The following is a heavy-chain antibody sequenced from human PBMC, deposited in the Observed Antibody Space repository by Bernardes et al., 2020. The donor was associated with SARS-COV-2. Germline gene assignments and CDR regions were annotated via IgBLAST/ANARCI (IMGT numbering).Heavy chain of an antibody. J-gene: IGHJ4*02. CDR3: ARDRRYYESTGYYTILFDH. Sequence: GGSLRLSCAASGFTFKNFGMHWVRQAPGKGLEWVALISYDGINTFYADSVKGRFTISRDNSKSTLFLQMNSLRVDDTAVYYCARDRRYYESTGYYTILFDHWGQGTPVTVSS. CDR1: GFTFKNFG. D-gene: IGHD3-22*01. CDR2: ISYDGINT. V-gene: IGHV3-30*03.